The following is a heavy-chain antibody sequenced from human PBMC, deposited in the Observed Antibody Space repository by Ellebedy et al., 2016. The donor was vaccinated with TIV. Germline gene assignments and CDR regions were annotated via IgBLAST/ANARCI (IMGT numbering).Heavy chain of an antibody. J-gene: IGHJ4*02. CDR1: GFTFDASG. CDR3: AKDAASEICYPFLSYYFNY. Sequence: GGSLRLXXAASGFTFDASGMHWVRQAPGKGLDWVASISYDGRNKKYADSVKGRFTISRDDSKNTLHLQMNSLRPEDAALYYCAKDAASEICYPFLSYYFNYWGRGTQVTVSS. V-gene: IGHV3-30*18. D-gene: IGHD2-15*01. CDR2: ISYDGRNK.